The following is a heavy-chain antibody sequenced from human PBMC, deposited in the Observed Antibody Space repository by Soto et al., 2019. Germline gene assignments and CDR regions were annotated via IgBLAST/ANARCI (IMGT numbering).Heavy chain of an antibody. CDR2: IKQDGSEK. Sequence: EVQLVESGGGLVQPGGSLRLSCAASGFTFSSYWMSWVRQAPGKGLEWVANIKQDGSEKYYVDSVKGRFTISRDNAKNSLYLQMNSLRAEDTAVYYCAREGEGYYDSSGSVDYWGQGTLVTVSS. D-gene: IGHD3-22*01. CDR1: GFTFSSYW. V-gene: IGHV3-7*01. CDR3: AREGEGYYDSSGSVDY. J-gene: IGHJ4*02.